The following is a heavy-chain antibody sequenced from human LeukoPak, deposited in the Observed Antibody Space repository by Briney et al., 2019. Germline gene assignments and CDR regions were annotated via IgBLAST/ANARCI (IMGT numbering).Heavy chain of an antibody. J-gene: IGHJ6*02. D-gene: IGHD3-10*01. CDR1: GYTLTDYY. CDR2: INPNSGGT. V-gene: IGHV1-2*02. CDR3: AREKTQTIFSYYYGSWPDGMDV. Sequence: ASVKVSCKASGYTLTDYYIQWVRQAPGQGLEWMGWINPNSGGTNYAQKFQGRVTMTRDMSINTAYMELRRLRSDDTAVYYCAREKTQTIFSYYYGSWPDGMDVWGQGTAVTVSS.